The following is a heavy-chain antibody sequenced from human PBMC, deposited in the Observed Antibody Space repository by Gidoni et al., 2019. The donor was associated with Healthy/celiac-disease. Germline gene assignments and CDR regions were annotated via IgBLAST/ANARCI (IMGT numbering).Heavy chain of an antibody. D-gene: IGHD3-3*01. V-gene: IGHV3-30*18. CDR3: AKDRRFLEWLFSGMDV. CDR2: ISYDGSNK. Sequence: QVQLVESGGGVVQPGRSLRLSCAASGFTFRSYGMHWVRQAPGKGLEWVAVISYDGSNKYYADSVKGRFTISRDNSKNTLYLQMNSLRAEDTAVYYCAKDRRFLEWLFSGMDVWGQGTTVTVSS. CDR1: GFTFRSYG. J-gene: IGHJ6*02.